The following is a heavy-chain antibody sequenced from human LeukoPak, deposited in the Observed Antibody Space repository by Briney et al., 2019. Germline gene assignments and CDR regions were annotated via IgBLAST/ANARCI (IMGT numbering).Heavy chain of an antibody. CDR1: RITFNSYA. J-gene: IGHJ4*02. CDR3: AKVGTVYYFDY. Sequence: GGSLRLSCAASRITFNSYAMSWVRQAPGKGLEWVSAISGSGGSTYYADSVKSRFTITRDNSKNTLYLQMNSLRAEDTAVYYCAKVGTVYYFDYWGQGTLVTVSS. V-gene: IGHV3-23*01. CDR2: ISGSGGST. D-gene: IGHD4-17*01.